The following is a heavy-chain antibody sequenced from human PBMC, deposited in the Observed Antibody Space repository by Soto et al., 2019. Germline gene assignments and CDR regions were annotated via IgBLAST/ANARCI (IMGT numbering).Heavy chain of an antibody. V-gene: IGHV4-39*01. Sequence: QLQLQESGPGLVKPSETLSLTCTVSGGSISSSSYYWGWIRQPPGKGLEWIGSIYYSGSTYYNPSLKSRVTLSVATSKNQFSLKLSSVTAADTVVYYCASSGWWYFDYWGQGTLVTVSS. D-gene: IGHD6-19*01. CDR1: GGSISSSSYY. CDR3: ASSGWWYFDY. J-gene: IGHJ4*02. CDR2: IYYSGST.